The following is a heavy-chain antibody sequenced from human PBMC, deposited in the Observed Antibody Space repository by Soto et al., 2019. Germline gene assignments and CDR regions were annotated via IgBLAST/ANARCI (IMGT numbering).Heavy chain of an antibody. CDR3: ARGLNCSGGSCYPPYVY. CDR2: INHSGST. CDR1: GVSFSGYY. V-gene: IGHV4-34*01. Sequence: PSETLSITCAVYGVSFSGYYWSWIRKPPGKGLEWIGEINHSGSTNYNPSLKSRVTISVDTSKNQFSLKLSSVTAADTAVYYCARGLNCSGGSCYPPYVYWGQGTLVTVSS. J-gene: IGHJ4*02. D-gene: IGHD2-15*01.